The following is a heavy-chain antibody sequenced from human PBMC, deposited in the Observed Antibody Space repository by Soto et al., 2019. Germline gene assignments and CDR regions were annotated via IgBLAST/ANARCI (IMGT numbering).Heavy chain of an antibody. Sequence: GGSLRLSCAASGFTFTSFTMNWVRQAPGKGLEWVSAISGSGYNTYDAVSMRGRFTISRDNSMNMLYLQMNSLRGDDTAVYFCAKSIRTTLSVYDYWGQGALVTVSS. CDR3: AKSIRTTLSVYDY. V-gene: IGHV3-23*01. CDR1: GFTFTSFT. D-gene: IGHD4-17*01. J-gene: IGHJ4*02. CDR2: ISGSGYNT.